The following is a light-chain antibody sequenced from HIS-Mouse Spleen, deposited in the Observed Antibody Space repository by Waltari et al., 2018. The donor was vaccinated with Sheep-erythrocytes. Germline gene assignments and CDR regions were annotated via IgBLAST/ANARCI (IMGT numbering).Light chain of an antibody. CDR2: DAS. CDR1: QGISSA. J-gene: IGKJ1*01. V-gene: IGKV1D-13*01. CDR3: QQFNNYPRT. Sequence: AIQLTQSPSSLSASVGDRVTITCRASQGISSALAWYQQKPGNAPKLLIYDASSLESGVPSRFSGSGSGTDFTLTISSLQPEDFATYYCQQFNNYPRTFGQGTKVEIK.